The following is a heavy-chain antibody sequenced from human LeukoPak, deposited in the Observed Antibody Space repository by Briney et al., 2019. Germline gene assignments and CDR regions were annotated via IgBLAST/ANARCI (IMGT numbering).Heavy chain of an antibody. D-gene: IGHD2-8*01. V-gene: IGHV3-74*01. Sequence: GGSLRLSCAASGFTFSRYWMHWVRQAPGKGLVWVSRINGDGSTTSYADSVKGGFTISRDNAKNTLYLQMNSLRAEDTAVYYCARDTGYCSNGVCYDAFDIWGQGTMVTVSS. CDR3: ARDTGYCSNGVCYDAFDI. CDR2: INGDGSTT. J-gene: IGHJ3*02. CDR1: GFTFSRYW.